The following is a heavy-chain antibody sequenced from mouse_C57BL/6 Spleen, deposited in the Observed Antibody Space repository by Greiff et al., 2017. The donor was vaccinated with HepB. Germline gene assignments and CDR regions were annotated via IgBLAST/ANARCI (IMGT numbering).Heavy chain of an antibody. CDR2: INPSTGGT. J-gene: IGHJ2*01. CDR3: ARRDDYFDY. Sequence: VQLQQSGPELVKPGASVTISCKASGYSFTGYYMTWVKQSPEKSLEWIGEINPSTGGTTYNQKFKAKATLTVDKSSSTAYIQLKSLTSEDSAVYYCARRDDYFDYWGQGTTLTVSS. V-gene: IGHV1-42*01. CDR1: GYSFTGYY. D-gene: IGHD3-3*01.